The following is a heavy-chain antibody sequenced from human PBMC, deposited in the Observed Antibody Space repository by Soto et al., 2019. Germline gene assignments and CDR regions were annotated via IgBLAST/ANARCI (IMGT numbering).Heavy chain of an antibody. CDR2: ISSGSAST. J-gene: IGHJ6*02. CDR1: GFTFSSYA. V-gene: IGHV3-23*01. Sequence: PGGSLRLSCAASGFTFSSYAMSWVRQAPGKGLDWVSTISSGSASTYHADSVKGRPTVSRDNSKNTLYLQLSSLRAEDTAIYYCAKRSGPYYYYAMDVWGPGTTVTVSS. CDR3: AKRSGPYYYYAMDV.